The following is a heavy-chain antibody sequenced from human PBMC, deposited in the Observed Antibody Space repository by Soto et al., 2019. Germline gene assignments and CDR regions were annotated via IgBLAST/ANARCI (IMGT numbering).Heavy chain of an antibody. CDR3: ARGSSIAGLYYGMDV. CDR1: GGSISSGGYY. J-gene: IGHJ6*02. D-gene: IGHD6-6*01. V-gene: IGHV4-31*03. CDR2: NYYSGIT. Sequence: QVQLQESGPGLVKPSQTLSLTCTVSGGSISSGGYYWTWIRQHPGKGLEWIGYNYYSGITYYNPSLKSRVTISLDTSKNQFSTKLSSVTAADTAVYYCARGSSIAGLYYGMDVWGQGTTVTVSS.